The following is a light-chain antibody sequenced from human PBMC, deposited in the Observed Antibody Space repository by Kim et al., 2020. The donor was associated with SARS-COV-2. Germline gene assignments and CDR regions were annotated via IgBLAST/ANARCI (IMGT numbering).Light chain of an antibody. V-gene: IGLV3-19*01. J-gene: IGLJ3*02. CDR3: NSLYSSGTSWV. Sequence: SSELTQDPTVSVALGQTVRITCQGDSLRNYYASWYQQKPGQAPVLVIYGRNNRPSGVPDRISGSDSGNTATLTITEAQAEGEADYYCNSLYSSGTSWVFG. CDR2: GRN. CDR1: SLRNYY.